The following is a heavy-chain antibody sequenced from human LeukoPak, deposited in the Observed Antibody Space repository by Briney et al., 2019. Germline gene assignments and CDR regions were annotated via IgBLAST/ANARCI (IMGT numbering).Heavy chain of an antibody. V-gene: IGHV3-23*01. CDR1: GFTFDDYA. J-gene: IGHJ4*02. Sequence: GRSLRLSCAASGFTFDDYAMHWVRQAPGKGLEWVSLISGSGGSTYYADSVKGRFTISRDNSKNTLYLQMNSLRAEDTAVYYCAKDRLGSGKSQFDYWGQGTLVTVSS. CDR2: ISGSGGST. CDR3: AKDRLGSGKSQFDY. D-gene: IGHD3-10*01.